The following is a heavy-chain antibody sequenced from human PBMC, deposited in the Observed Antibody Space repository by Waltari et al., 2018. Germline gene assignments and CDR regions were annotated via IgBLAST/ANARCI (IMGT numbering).Heavy chain of an antibody. V-gene: IGHV1-69*13. D-gene: IGHD6-19*01. CDR2: IIPIFVTA. CDR3: ARSTLAIAVAGTQGGY. CDR1: GGTFSSYA. Sequence: QVQLVQSGAEVKKPGSSVKVSCKASGGTFSSYAISCVRQAPGQGLEWMGGIIPIFVTANYAQQFQCRVTVTADDSTSTAYSELSSLRSEDTVVYCWARSTLAIAVAGTQGGYWGQGTLVTVSS. J-gene: IGHJ4*02.